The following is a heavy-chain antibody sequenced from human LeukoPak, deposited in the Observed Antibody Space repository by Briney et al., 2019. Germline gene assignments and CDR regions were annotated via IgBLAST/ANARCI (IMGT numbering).Heavy chain of an antibody. CDR3: ARDDYYDSSSYFDY. CDR1: GYTFTNYY. CDR2: INPSGGST. D-gene: IGHD3-22*01. Sequence: ASVKVSCKASGYTFTNYYMHWVRQAPRQGLEWMGIINPSGGSTNYAQKFQGRVTMTRDTSTSIVYMELSSLRSEDTAVYYCARDDYYDSSSYFDYWGQGTLVTVSS. V-gene: IGHV1-46*01. J-gene: IGHJ4*02.